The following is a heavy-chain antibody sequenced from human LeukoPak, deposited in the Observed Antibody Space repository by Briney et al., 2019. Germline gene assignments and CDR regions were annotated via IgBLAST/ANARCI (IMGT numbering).Heavy chain of an antibody. Sequence: SETLSLTCTVSGGSIRSTSYYWGWIRQPPGKGLEWLGSVHHSGSTYDNPSLKSRVAISVDTSKNQFSLKLISVTAADTAVYYCARRSTVAGRGRFDPWGQGTLVTVSS. CDR3: ARRSTVAGRGRFDP. CDR1: GGSIRSTSYY. CDR2: VHHSGST. J-gene: IGHJ5*02. V-gene: IGHV4-39*01. D-gene: IGHD6-19*01.